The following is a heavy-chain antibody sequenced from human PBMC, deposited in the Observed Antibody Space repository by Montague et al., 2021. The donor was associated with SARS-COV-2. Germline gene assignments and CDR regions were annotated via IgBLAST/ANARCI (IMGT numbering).Heavy chain of an antibody. D-gene: IGHD4-17*01. CDR3: ASGLGYGDYGDY. CDR1: GLTVNGNF. J-gene: IGHJ4*02. CDR2: IYAGGGT. Sequence: SLRLSCAASGLTVNGNFMTWVRQAPGKGLEWVSVIYAGGGTDYADSVKGRFTVSRDNSKSTLYLQMNSLRVDDTALYYCASGLGYGDYGDYWGQGTLVTVSS. V-gene: IGHV3-53*01.